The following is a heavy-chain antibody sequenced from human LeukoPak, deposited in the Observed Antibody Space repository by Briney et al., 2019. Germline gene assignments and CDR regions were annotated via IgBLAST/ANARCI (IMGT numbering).Heavy chain of an antibody. J-gene: IGHJ4*02. Sequence: NPSETLSLTCTVSGVSISSGGYYWSWIRQHPGKGLEWIGCIYYSGSTYYNPSLKSRLTISLDTSNNQSSLKLSSVTAADTAVYYCARGPVRDYSNYWGQGTLVTVSS. D-gene: IGHD4-11*01. CDR3: ARGPVRDYSNY. CDR1: GVSISSGGYY. CDR2: IYYSGST. V-gene: IGHV4-31*03.